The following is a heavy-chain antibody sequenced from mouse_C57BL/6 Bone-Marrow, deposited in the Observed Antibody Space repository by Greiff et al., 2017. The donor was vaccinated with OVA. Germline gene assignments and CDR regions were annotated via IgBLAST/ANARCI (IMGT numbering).Heavy chain of an antibody. J-gene: IGHJ4*01. CDR2: IHPNSGST. Sequence: QVQLQQPGAELVKPGASVKLSCKASGYTFTSYWMHWVKQRPGQGLEWIGKIHPNSGSTNYNEKFKGKTTLTVDKSSSTAYMQLSSLTSEDSAVYYGARDLIYDYGSSYGNAMGCWGQGTTVTVSS. D-gene: IGHD1-1*01. CDR1: GYTFTSYW. CDR3: ARDLIYDYGSSYGNAMGC. V-gene: IGHV1-64*01.